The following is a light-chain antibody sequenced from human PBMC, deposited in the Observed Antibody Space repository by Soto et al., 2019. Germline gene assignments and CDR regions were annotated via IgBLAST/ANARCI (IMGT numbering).Light chain of an antibody. V-gene: IGKV3-15*01. CDR1: QSVSSN. Sequence: EIVMPQSPATLSVSPGERATLSGRASQSVSSNLAWYQQKPGQAPRLLIYGASTRATGIPARFSGSGSGTEFTLTISSLQSEDFAVYYCQQYNNWPPTVGQGTKVDI. CDR2: GAS. CDR3: QQYNNWPPT. J-gene: IGKJ1*01.